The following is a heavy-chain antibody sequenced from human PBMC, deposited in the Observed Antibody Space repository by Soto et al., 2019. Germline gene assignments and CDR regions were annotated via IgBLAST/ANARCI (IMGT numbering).Heavy chain of an antibody. V-gene: IGHV1-69*01. D-gene: IGHD3-22*01. J-gene: IGHJ4*02. Sequence: SLKGSCKASGVTLSSYSISCVRKTPLRLLEWMGGIIPIFGTANYAQKFQGRVTITADESTSTAYMELSSLRSEDTAVYYCARALGYDSSGYAFDYWGQGTLVTVSS. CDR2: IIPIFGTA. CDR1: GVTLSSYS. CDR3: ARALGYDSSGYAFDY.